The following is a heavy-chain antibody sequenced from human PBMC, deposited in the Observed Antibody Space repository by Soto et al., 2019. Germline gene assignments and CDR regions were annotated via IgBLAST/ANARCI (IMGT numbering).Heavy chain of an antibody. CDR1: GDTFTDYY. V-gene: IGHV1-46*01. CDR2: VNPSGGHT. CDR3: ARGGHVVVVTAALDY. Sequence: QVQLMQSGAEVKKPGASVKVSCKASGDTFTDYYIHWVRQAPGQGLEWMGTVNPSGGHTTYPPHFVGRLTMTRDTSTSTLYMELTSLTSEDTAVYYCARGGHVVVVTAALDYWGQGTLVTVSS. J-gene: IGHJ4*02. D-gene: IGHD2-21*02.